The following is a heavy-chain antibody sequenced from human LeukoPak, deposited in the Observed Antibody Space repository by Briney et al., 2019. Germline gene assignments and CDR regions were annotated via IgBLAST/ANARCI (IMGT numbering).Heavy chain of an antibody. J-gene: IGHJ3*02. CDR3: ATISMIQAFDI. D-gene: IGHD3-22*01. CDR1: GGSISSSNW. V-gene: IGHV4-4*02. Sequence: SETLSLTCTVSGGSISSSNWWSWVRQPPGKGLEWIGEIYHSGSTNYNPSLKSRVTISVDKSKNQFSLKLSSETAADTAVYYCATISMIQAFDIWGQGTMVTVSS. CDR2: IYHSGST.